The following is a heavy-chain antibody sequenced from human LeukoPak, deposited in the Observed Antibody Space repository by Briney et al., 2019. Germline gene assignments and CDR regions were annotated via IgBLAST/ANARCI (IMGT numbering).Heavy chain of an antibody. CDR1: GASISSSSRADYFF. Sequence: SETLSLTCTVSGASISSSSRADYFFRGWIRQAPGKGLEWIGSIDYSGHTYYNPSLKTRATISVDTPKNQFSLSLRSVTAADTAVYYCARPLYNSWDRFDPWGQGTLITVS. V-gene: IGHV4-39*01. CDR3: ARPLYNSWDRFDP. D-gene: IGHD1-1*01. CDR2: IDYSGHT. J-gene: IGHJ5*02.